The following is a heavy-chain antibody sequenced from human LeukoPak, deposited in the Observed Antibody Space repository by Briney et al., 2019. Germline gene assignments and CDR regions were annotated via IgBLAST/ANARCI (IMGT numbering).Heavy chain of an antibody. J-gene: IGHJ4*02. CDR1: GFSFSSYS. Sequence: GGSLRLSCAASGFSFSSYSMNWVRQAPGKGLEWLSYIDDRGSPIKYADSVKGRITISRDNAKNSLSLQMNGLRGEDTAVYYCVRGGTGNGNYFDFWGQGTLVTVSS. CDR2: IDDRGSPI. CDR3: VRGGTGNGNYFDF. D-gene: IGHD1-1*01. V-gene: IGHV3-48*01.